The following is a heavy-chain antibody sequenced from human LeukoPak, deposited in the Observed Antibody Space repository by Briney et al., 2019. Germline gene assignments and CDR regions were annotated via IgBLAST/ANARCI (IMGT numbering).Heavy chain of an antibody. CDR1: GGSISSSSYY. D-gene: IGHD3-22*01. V-gene: IGHV4-39*07. J-gene: IGHJ4*02. Sequence: PSETLSLTCTVSGGSISSSSYYWGWIRQPPGKGLEWIGSIYYSGSTYYNPSLKSRVTISVDTSKNQFSLKLSSVTAADTAVYYCAREVGYYYDSSGYGFDYWGQGTLVTVSS. CDR2: IYYSGST. CDR3: AREVGYYYDSSGYGFDY.